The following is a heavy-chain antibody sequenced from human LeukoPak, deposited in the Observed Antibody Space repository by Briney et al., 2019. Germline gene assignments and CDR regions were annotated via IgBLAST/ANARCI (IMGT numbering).Heavy chain of an antibody. CDR3: ARGGCSGGSCYRIDY. CDR1: GFTFTSYS. D-gene: IGHD2-15*01. CDR2: ISGGGGST. V-gene: IGHV3-23*01. J-gene: IGHJ4*02. Sequence: GGSLRLSCAASGFTFTSYSMNWVRQAPGKGLEWVSTISGGGGSTYYADSVKGRFTISRDNSKNTLYLQVNSLRAEDTAVYYCARGGCSGGSCYRIDYWGQGTLVTVSS.